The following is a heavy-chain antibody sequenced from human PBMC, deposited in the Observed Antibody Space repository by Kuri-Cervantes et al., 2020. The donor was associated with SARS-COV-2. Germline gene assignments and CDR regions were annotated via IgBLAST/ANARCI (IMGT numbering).Heavy chain of an antibody. J-gene: IGHJ6*03. Sequence: SETLSLTCTVSGGSISSSSYYWGWIRQPPGKGLEWIGSIYYSGSTYYNPSLKSRVTISVDTSKNQFSLKLSSVTAADTAVYYCAREGSDIVVVPAAIRVYYYMDVWGKGTRVNCSS. CDR1: GGSISSSSYY. CDR2: IYYSGST. V-gene: IGHV4-39*01. CDR3: AREGSDIVVVPAAIRVYYYMDV. D-gene: IGHD2-2*01.